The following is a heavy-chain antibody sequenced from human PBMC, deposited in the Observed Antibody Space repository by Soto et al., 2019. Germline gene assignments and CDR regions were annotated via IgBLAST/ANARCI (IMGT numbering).Heavy chain of an antibody. CDR2: IWYDGSNK. CDR3: ARDRDCSSPTCYAYAFDI. D-gene: IGHD2-2*01. Sequence: QVQLVESGGGVVQPGRSLRLSCAASGFTFSSYGMHWVRQAPGKGLEWVAVIWYDGSNKYYADSVKGRFTISRDNSKNTLYLQMNSLRADDTAVYFCARDRDCSSPTCYAYAFDIWGQGTMVTVSS. V-gene: IGHV3-33*01. J-gene: IGHJ3*02. CDR1: GFTFSSYG.